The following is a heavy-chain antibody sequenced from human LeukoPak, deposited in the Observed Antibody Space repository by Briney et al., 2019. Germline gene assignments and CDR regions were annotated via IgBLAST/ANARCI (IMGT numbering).Heavy chain of an antibody. CDR1: GGTFSSYA. J-gene: IGHJ6*03. Sequence: ASVKVSCKASGGTFSSYAISWVRQAPGQGLEWMGGIIPIFGTANYAQKFQGRVTITADKSTSTAYMELSSLRSEDTAVYYCARDRLEAGYYYYYMDVWGKGTTVTVSS. CDR3: ARDRLEAGYYYYYMDV. D-gene: IGHD6-13*01. CDR2: IIPIFGTA. V-gene: IGHV1-69*06.